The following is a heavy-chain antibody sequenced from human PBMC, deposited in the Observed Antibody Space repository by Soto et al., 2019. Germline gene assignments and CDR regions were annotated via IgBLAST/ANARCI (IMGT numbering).Heavy chain of an antibody. J-gene: IGHJ5*02. CDR3: ARVNAEYSSSSFVWFDP. CDR1: GGTFSSYA. D-gene: IGHD6-6*01. CDR2: VIPIFGTA. V-gene: IGHV1-69*01. Sequence: QVQLVQSGAEVKKPRSSVKVSCKASGGTFSSYAISWVRQAPGQGLEWMRGVIPIFGTANYAQKFQGRVTITADESTSTAYMELSSLRSEDTAVYYCARVNAEYSSSSFVWFDPWGQGTLVTVSS.